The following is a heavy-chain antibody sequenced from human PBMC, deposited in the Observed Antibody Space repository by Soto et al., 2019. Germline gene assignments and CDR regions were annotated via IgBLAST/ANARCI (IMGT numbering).Heavy chain of an antibody. CDR2: IIPIFGTA. Sequence: SVKVSCKASGGAFSSYAISWVRQAPGQGLEWMGGIIPIFGTANYAQKFQGRVTITADESTSTAYMELSSLRSEDTAVYYCARAIPITIFGVVPPYYYYGMDVWGQGTTVTVSS. CDR1: GGAFSSYA. V-gene: IGHV1-69*13. J-gene: IGHJ6*02. CDR3: ARAIPITIFGVVPPYYYYGMDV. D-gene: IGHD3-3*01.